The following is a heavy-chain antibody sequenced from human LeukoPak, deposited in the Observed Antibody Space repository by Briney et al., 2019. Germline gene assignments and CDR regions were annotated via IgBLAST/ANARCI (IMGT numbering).Heavy chain of an antibody. CDR3: ARGGVSSYYMDV. CDR1: GYTFINYG. CDR2: ISAYNGNT. V-gene: IGHV1-18*01. J-gene: IGHJ6*03. Sequence: ASVKVSCTASGYTFINYGISWVRQAPGQGLEWMGWISAYNGNTNYVQKLQGRVTMTTDTSTSTAYMELRSLRSDDTAVYYCARGGVSSYYMDVWGKGTTVTVSS.